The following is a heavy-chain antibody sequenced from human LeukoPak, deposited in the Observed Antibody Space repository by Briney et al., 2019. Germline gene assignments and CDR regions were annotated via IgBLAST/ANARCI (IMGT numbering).Heavy chain of an antibody. J-gene: IGHJ3*02. Sequence: PSETLSLTCTVSGYSISSSYYWSWIRQPPGKGLEWIGYIYYSGSTNYNPSLKSRVTISVDTSKNQFSLKLSSVTAADTAVYYCARGYYDILTGYSDAFDIWGQGTMVTVSS. CDR1: GYSISSSYY. V-gene: IGHV4-61*01. CDR3: ARGYYDILTGYSDAFDI. D-gene: IGHD3-9*01. CDR2: IYYSGST.